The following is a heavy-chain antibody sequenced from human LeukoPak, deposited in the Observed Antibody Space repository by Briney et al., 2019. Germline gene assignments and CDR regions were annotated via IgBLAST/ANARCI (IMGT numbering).Heavy chain of an antibody. V-gene: IGHV3-30*18. J-gene: IGHJ4*02. D-gene: IGHD5-12*01. CDR1: GYTFNTYG. CDR3: AKDQGAYDPEYYFDY. CDR2: ISYDGSNN. Sequence: GGSLRLSCAASGYTFNTYGMHWVRQAPGKGLEWVAIISYDGSNNYYADSVKGRFTISRDNSKNTLYLQMNSLRGEDTAVYYCAKDQGAYDPEYYFDYWGQGTLVTVSS.